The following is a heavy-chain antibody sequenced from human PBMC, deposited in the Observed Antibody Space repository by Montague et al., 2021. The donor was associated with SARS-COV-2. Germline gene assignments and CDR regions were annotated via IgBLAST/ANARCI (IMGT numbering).Heavy chain of an antibody. V-gene: IGHV4-4*02. Sequence: SETRSLTCAVSGGSIMTTNWWSWVRQPPGKGLEWIGEIYQSGSTNYNPSLKSRVTMSIDKSKNQFSLELNSVTAADTALYYCVRAGGLDNRPPVWGQGALVIVSS. J-gene: IGHJ4*02. D-gene: IGHD3/OR15-3a*01. CDR1: GGSIMTTNW. CDR2: IYQSGST. CDR3: VRAGGLDNRPPV.